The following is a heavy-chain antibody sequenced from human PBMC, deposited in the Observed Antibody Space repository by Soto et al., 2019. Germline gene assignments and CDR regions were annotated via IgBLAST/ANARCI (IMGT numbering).Heavy chain of an antibody. CDR3: ATEKYGAGRVGVYF. J-gene: IGHJ4*02. V-gene: IGHV1-69*08. D-gene: IGHD1-26*01. CDR2: IVPLLGVT. CDR1: GGTATIYT. Sequence: QVPLVQSGAEVKKPGSSMKVSCEASGGTATIYTITCVRQAPGQGLRWMGRIVPLLGVTNYARNFQGRVTISADTSTGTVYMELSSLRFEDTAVYYCATEKYGAGRVGVYFWGQGTQVTVSS.